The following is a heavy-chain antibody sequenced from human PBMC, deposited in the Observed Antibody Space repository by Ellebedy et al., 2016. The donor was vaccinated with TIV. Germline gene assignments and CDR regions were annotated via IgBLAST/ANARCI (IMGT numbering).Heavy chain of an antibody. V-gene: IGHV3-23*01. D-gene: IGHD2-15*01. CDR3: AKDPTRDYCSSTSCYERSCSGGSCYLY. Sequence: GESLKISXAASGFTLSSYAMSWVRQAPGKGLEWVSAISGSGGSTYYADSVKGRFTISRDNSKNTLYLQMNSLRAEDTAVYYCAKDPTRDYCSSTSCYERSCSGGSCYLYWGQGNLVTVSS. J-gene: IGHJ4*02. CDR1: GFTLSSYA. CDR2: ISGSGGST.